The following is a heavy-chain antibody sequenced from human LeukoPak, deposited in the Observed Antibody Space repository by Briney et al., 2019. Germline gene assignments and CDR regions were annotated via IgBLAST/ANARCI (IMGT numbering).Heavy chain of an antibody. Sequence: APVKVSCKASGYTFTGYYMHWVRQAPGQGLEWMGWINPNSGGTNYAQKFQGRVTMTRDTSISTAYMELSRLRSDDTAVYYCARGRVVVVPAATRNNWFDPWGQGTLVTVSS. J-gene: IGHJ5*02. CDR3: ARGRVVVVPAATRNNWFDP. D-gene: IGHD2-2*01. CDR2: INPNSGGT. CDR1: GYTFTGYY. V-gene: IGHV1-2*02.